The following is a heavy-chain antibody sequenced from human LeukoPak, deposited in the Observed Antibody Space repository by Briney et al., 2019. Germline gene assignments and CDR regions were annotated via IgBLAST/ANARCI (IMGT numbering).Heavy chain of an antibody. CDR2: FDPEDGET. CDR1: GYTLTELS. Sequence: ASVKVSCKVSGYTLTELSMLWVRQAPGKGLEWMGGFDPEDGETIYAQKFQGRVTMTEDTSTDTAYMELSSLRSEDTAVYYCATWAYDSSGYYLNYFDYWGQGTLVTVSS. D-gene: IGHD3-22*01. CDR3: ATWAYDSSGYYLNYFDY. J-gene: IGHJ4*02. V-gene: IGHV1-24*01.